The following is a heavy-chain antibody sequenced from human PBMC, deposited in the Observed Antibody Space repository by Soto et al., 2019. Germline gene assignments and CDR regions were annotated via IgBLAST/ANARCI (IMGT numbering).Heavy chain of an antibody. CDR1: GGSFSGYY. CDR3: AKTTVTTGYYYYGMDV. D-gene: IGHD4-4*01. CDR2: INHSGST. Sequence: PSETLSLTCAVYGGSFSGYYWSWIRQPPGKGLEWIGEINHSGSTNYNPSLKSRVTISVDTSKNQFSLKLSSVTAADTAVYYCAKTTVTTGYYYYGMDVWGQGTTVTVS. J-gene: IGHJ6*02. V-gene: IGHV4-34*01.